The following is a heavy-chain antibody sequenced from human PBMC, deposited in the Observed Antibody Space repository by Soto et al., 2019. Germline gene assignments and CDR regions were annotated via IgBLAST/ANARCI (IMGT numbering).Heavy chain of an antibody. CDR3: ARDRSSRYYYYGMDV. D-gene: IGHD6-13*01. CDR2: ISAYNGNT. Sequence: PSVKVSCKASGYTFTSYGISWVRQAPGQGLEWMGWISAYNGNTNYAQKLQGRVTMTTDTSTSTAYMELRSLRSDDTAVYYCARDRSSRYYYYGMDVWGQGTTVTVSS. V-gene: IGHV1-18*01. CDR1: GYTFTSYG. J-gene: IGHJ6*02.